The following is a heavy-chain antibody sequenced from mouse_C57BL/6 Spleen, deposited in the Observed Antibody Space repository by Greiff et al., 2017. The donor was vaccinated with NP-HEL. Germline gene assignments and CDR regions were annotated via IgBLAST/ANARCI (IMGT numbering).Heavy chain of an antibody. CDR3: ARSTKGVFDY. CDR1: GFTFSDYG. J-gene: IGHJ2*01. CDR2: ISSGSSTI. Sequence: EVKLMESGGGLVKPGGSLKLSCAASGFTFSDYGMHWVRQAPEKGLEWVAYISSGSSTIYYADTVKGRFTISRDNAKNTLFLQMTSLRSEDTAMYYCARSTKGVFDYWGQGTTLTVSS. D-gene: IGHD1-1*02. V-gene: IGHV5-17*01.